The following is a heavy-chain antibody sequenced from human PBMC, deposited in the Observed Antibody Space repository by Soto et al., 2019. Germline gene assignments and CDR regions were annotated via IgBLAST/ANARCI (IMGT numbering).Heavy chain of an antibody. Sequence: GGSLRLSCAASGFTVSSNYMSWVRQAPGKGLEWVSVIYSGGSTYYADSVKGRFTISRDNSKNTLYLQMNSLRAEDTAVYYCAREGYYGSGSYYKFRGMDVWGQGTTVTVSS. D-gene: IGHD3-10*01. J-gene: IGHJ6*02. CDR3: AREGYYGSGSYYKFRGMDV. CDR2: IYSGGST. CDR1: GFTVSSNY. V-gene: IGHV3-66*01.